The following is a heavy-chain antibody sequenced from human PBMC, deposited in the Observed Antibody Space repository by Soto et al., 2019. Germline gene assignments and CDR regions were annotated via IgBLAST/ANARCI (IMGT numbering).Heavy chain of an antibody. D-gene: IGHD3-16*02. CDR3: TSLSLDV. Sequence: GGSLRLSCAASGFTFSTYSMNWVRQAPGKGLEWVGRIRSKANSYATAYAASVKGRFTISRDDSKNTAYLQMNSLKTEDTAVYYCTSLSLDVWGQGTTVTVSS. V-gene: IGHV3-73*01. CDR2: IRSKANSYAT. CDR1: GFTFSTYS. J-gene: IGHJ6*02.